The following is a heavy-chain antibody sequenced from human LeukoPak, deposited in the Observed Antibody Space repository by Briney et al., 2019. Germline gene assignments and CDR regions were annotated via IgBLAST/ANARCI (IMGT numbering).Heavy chain of an antibody. J-gene: IGHJ4*02. D-gene: IGHD4-17*01. CDR2: ISGSGGRT. CDR1: RFTFSSYE. Sequence: PGGSLRLSCAASRFTFSSYEMNWVRQAPGKGLEWVSSISGSGGRTYHADSVKGRFTISRDNSKNTLYLQMNSLRAEDTAVYYCATPPTVTRNYWGQGILVTVSS. CDR3: ATPPTVTRNY. V-gene: IGHV3-23*01.